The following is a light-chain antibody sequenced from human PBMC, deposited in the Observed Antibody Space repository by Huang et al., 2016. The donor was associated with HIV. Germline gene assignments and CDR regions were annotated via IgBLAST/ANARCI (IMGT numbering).Light chain of an antibody. CDR2: DAA. J-gene: IGKJ4*01. CDR1: QSVSSY. V-gene: IGKV3-11*01. Sequence: EIVLTQSPATLSLSPGERATLSCRASQSVSSYLAWDQQKPGQAPRVLIYDAANRATGIPARFGGSGSGTDFILTISSLEPEDFAVYYCQQRSNWPPGVTFGGGTKVEIK. CDR3: QQRSNWPPGVT.